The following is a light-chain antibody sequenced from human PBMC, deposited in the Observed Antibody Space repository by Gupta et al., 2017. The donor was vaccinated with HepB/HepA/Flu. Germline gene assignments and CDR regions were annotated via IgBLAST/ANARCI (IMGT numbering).Light chain of an antibody. CDR1: QSISSW. Sequence: DIQMTQSPSTLSASVGDRVTITCRASQSISSWLAWYQQKPGKAPKLLIYKASSLLSGVPSRFSGSGSGTEFTLTISRLQPDDFATYYCLHDNSYSRTFGEGTKVEIK. J-gene: IGKJ1*01. CDR3: LHDNSYSRT. CDR2: KAS. V-gene: IGKV1-5*03.